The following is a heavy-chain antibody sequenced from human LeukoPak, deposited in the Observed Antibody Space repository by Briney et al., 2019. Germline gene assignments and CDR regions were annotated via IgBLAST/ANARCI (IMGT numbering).Heavy chain of an antibody. CDR1: GFTFSSYS. D-gene: IGHD3-16*01. V-gene: IGHV3-21*01. CDR2: ISSSSSHT. J-gene: IGHJ4*02. CDR3: ARGRGAVDY. Sequence: GGSLRLSCAVSGFTFSSYSMNWVRQAPGKGLEWVSSISSSSSHTHYADSVKGRFTISRDNAKNSLYLQMNSLRAADTAVYYCARGRGAVDYWGQGALVTVSS.